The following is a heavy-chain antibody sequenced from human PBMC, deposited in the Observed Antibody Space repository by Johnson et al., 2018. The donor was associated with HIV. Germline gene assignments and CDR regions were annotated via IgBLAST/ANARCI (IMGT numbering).Heavy chain of an antibody. D-gene: IGHD4-23*01. CDR1: EFNVSSNY. CDR3: ARDRMGSVGYGGNRVNDAFDI. Sequence: VQLVESGGGLVQPGGSLRLSCAASEFNVSSNYMNWVRQAPGRGLEWVSVVYSGGSTYYADSVKGRFTLSRDNSKNTLYRQMNSLRAEDTAVYYCARDRMGSVGYGGNRVNDAFDIWGQGTMVTVSS. J-gene: IGHJ3*02. CDR2: VYSGGST. V-gene: IGHV3-66*01.